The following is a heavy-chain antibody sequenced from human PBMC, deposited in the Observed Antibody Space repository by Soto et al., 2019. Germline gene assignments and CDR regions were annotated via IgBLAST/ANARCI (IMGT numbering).Heavy chain of an antibody. CDR2: IYYSGST. V-gene: IGHV4-59*08. CDR3: ASDSRDYYDSSGHGNY. CDR1: GGSISSYY. D-gene: IGHD3-22*01. J-gene: IGHJ4*02. Sequence: PSETLSLTCTVSGGSISSYYWSWIRQPPGKGLEWIGYIYYSGSTNYNPSLKSRVTISVDTSKNQFSLKLSSVTAADTAVYYCASDSRDYYDSSGHGNYWGQGTLVTVSS.